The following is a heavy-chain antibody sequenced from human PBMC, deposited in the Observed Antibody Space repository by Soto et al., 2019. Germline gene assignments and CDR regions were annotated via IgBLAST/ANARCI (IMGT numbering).Heavy chain of an antibody. CDR2: ISTDNGST. J-gene: IGHJ4*02. Sequence: QVQLVQSGGEVKKPGASVKVSCKASGYTFSNFGISWVRQAPGQGLEWMGWISTDNGSTKYAQNLQGRVTMTTDTTTSTADMALRSLRPDDTAVYSCTRDAKYYDILTAYCVNDYWGQGTLVTVSS. CDR3: TRDAKYYDILTAYCVNDY. V-gene: IGHV1-18*01. D-gene: IGHD3-9*01. CDR1: GYTFSNFG.